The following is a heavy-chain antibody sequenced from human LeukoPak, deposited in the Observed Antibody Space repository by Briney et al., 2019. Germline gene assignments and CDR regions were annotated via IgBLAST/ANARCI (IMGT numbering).Heavy chain of an antibody. CDR3: ARARIAAAALDV. V-gene: IGHV4-31*03. CDR1: GGSISSGGYY. CDR2: IYYSGST. D-gene: IGHD6-13*01. Sequence: PSQTLSLTCTVSGGSISSGGYYWSWIRQHPGKGLEWIGYIYYSGSTYYNPSLKSRVTISVDTSKNQFSLKLSSVTAADTAVYYCARARIAAAALDVWGQGTTVTVSS. J-gene: IGHJ6*02.